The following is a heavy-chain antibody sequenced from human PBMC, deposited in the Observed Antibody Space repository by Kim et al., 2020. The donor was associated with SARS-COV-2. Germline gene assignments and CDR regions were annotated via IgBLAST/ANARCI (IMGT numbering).Heavy chain of an antibody. CDR3: ARGGFYLDSSGPPDS. V-gene: IGHV3-30*03. Sequence: ADSVKGRFTISRDNSKNTLYLQMSSLRPEDTAVYFCARGGFYLDSSGPPDSWGQGTLVTVSS. D-gene: IGHD6-19*01. J-gene: IGHJ4*02.